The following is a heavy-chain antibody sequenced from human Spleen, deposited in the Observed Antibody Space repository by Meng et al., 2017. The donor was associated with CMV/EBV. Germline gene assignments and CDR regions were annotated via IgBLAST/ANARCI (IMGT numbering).Heavy chain of an antibody. V-gene: IGHV3-23*03. J-gene: IGHJ6*02. CDR1: GFALRNYA. CDR2: SYSAGASS. Sequence: GESLRLSCAASGFALRNYAMNWVRQAPGKGLEWVSISYSAGASSYYADSVEGRFTILRDDSANTLFLQMNSLRAEDTAVYYCAKDGHHCWSNSCQREYYSLGMDAWGQGTTVTVSS. CDR3: AKDGHHCWSNSCQREYYSLGMDA. D-gene: IGHD3-3*02.